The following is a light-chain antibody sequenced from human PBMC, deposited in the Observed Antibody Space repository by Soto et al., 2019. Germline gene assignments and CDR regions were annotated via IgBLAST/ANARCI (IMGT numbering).Light chain of an antibody. CDR3: QKHNSAPLT. CDR2: AAS. J-gene: IGKJ4*01. Sequence: DIQLTQSPPSQSASVGDRVTITCRTSQSIGHSLNWYQQKPGKAPKLLIYAASSLQSGVPSRFSGSGSGTDFTLTIGSLQPEDFATYYCQKHNSAPLTFGGGTKVDIK. V-gene: IGKV1-39*01. CDR1: QSIGHS.